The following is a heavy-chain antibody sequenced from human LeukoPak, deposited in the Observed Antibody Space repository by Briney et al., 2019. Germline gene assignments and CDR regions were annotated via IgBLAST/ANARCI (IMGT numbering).Heavy chain of an antibody. CDR1: GFTFSSYA. J-gene: IGHJ3*02. D-gene: IGHD3-22*01. CDR3: ARGGHYYDSSGQNAFDI. V-gene: IGHV3-21*04. Sequence: GGSLRLSCAVSGFTFSSYAMNWVRQAPGKGLEWVSSISISSAYIYYADSVKGRFTISRDNAKNSLYLQMNSLRAEDTAVYYCARGGHYYDSSGQNAFDIWGQGTMVTVSS. CDR2: ISISSAYI.